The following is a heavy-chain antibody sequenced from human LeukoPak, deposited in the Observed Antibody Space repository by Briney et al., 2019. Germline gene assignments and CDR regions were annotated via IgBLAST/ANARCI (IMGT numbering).Heavy chain of an antibody. V-gene: IGHV5-51*02. D-gene: IGHD6-19*01. J-gene: IGHJ6*03. CDR3: VRQIAVAGRTTSEYWYYIDV. Sequence: GESLKISCQASGYKFDRSWNAWVRQMPGKGFQWLGTVYPRDSDTRYSPSVQGHVTITPDTSIDPAYLHWRSLRASDTANYFCVRQIAVAGRTTSEYWYYIDVGGKGTAVTVSS. CDR2: VYPRDSDT. CDR1: GYKFDRSW.